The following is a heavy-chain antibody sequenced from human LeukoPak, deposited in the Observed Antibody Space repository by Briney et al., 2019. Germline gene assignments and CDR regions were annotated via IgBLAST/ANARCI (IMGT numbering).Heavy chain of an antibody. CDR2: ISSPGTTI. J-gene: IGHJ4*02. CDR3: ARESPYYYGAGSYYLSY. Sequence: KSGGSLTLSCAASGFTFSDYYMSWFRQAPGKGLEWISYISSPGTTIFYADSVKGRFTTSKDNAKSSLYLQMNSLRAEDTAVYYCARESPYYYGAGSYYLSYWGQGTLVTVSS. CDR1: GFTFSDYY. D-gene: IGHD3-10*01. V-gene: IGHV3-11*01.